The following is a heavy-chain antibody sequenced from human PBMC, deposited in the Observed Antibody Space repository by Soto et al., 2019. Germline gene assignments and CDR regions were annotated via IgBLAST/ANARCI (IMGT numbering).Heavy chain of an antibody. J-gene: IGHJ5*02. CDR2: IYHSGST. CDR3: ARGARGAFQNWFDP. Sequence: SETLSLTCAVSGYSISSGYYWGWIRQPPGKGLEWIGSIYHSGSTYYNPSLKSRVTISVDTSKNQFSLKLSSVTAADTAVYYCARGARGAFQNWFDPWGQGTLVTVSS. CDR1: GYSISSGYY. D-gene: IGHD2-21*01. V-gene: IGHV4-38-2*01.